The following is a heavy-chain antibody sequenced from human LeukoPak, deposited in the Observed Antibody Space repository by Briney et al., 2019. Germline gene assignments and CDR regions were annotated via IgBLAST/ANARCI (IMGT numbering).Heavy chain of an antibody. D-gene: IGHD2-15*01. CDR2: IYSGGST. J-gene: IGHJ4*02. CDR3: ARDRYCSGGSCPLGY. Sequence: GGSLRLSCAASGFTVSSNYMSWVRQAPGKGLEWVSVIYSGGSTYYADSVKGRFTISRDNSKNTLYLQMNSLRAEDTAVYYCARDRYCSGGSCPLGYWGRGTLVTVSS. V-gene: IGHV3-53*01. CDR1: GFTVSSNY.